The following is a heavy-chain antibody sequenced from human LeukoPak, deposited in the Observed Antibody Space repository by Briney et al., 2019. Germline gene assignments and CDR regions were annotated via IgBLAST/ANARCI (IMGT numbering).Heavy chain of an antibody. J-gene: IGHJ6*03. D-gene: IGHD6-13*01. CDR3: ARDSLRQQLIYYYYMDV. Sequence: GGSLRLSCAASGFTFSSYAMSWVRQAPGKGLEWVSSISSSSSYIYYADSVKGRFTISRDNAKNSLYLQMNSLRAEDTAVYYCARDSLRQQLIYYYYMDVWGKGTTVTVSS. V-gene: IGHV3-21*01. CDR1: GFTFSSYA. CDR2: ISSSSSYI.